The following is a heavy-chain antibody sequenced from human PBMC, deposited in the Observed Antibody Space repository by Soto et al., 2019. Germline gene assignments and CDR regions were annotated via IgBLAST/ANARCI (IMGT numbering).Heavy chain of an antibody. CDR2: IIPIFGTA. V-gene: IGHV1-69*12. Sequence: QVQLVQSGAEVKKPGSSVKVSCKASGGTFSSYAISWVRQAPGQGLEWMGGIIPIFGTANYAQKFQGRVTITADESTSTADMELSSLRSEDTAVHYCARVRVRFLEWLGSEGWGQGTLVTVSS. J-gene: IGHJ4*02. CDR3: ARVRVRFLEWLGSEG. CDR1: GGTFSSYA. D-gene: IGHD3-3*01.